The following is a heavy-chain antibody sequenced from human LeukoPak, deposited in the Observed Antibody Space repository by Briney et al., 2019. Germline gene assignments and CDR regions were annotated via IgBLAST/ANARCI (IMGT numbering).Heavy chain of an antibody. CDR2: ISAYNGNT. V-gene: IGHV1-18*04. D-gene: IGHD6-19*01. CDR3: ARDRHRTYSSGWQTHFDY. CDR1: GYTFTSYG. Sequence: ASVKVSCKASGYTFTSYGISWVRQAPGQGLEWMGWISAYNGNTNYAQKLQGRVTMTTNTSTSKAYMELRGLRSGDPAVYYCARDRHRTYSSGWQTHFDYWGQGTLVTVSS. J-gene: IGHJ4*02.